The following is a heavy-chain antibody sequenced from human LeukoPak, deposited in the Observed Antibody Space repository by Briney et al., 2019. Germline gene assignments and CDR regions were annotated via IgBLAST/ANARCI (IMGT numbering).Heavy chain of an antibody. CDR1: GYTFTGYY. CDR3: ARVQQQLFFDYYYGMDV. D-gene: IGHD6-13*01. CDR2: INPNSGGT. Sequence: ASVKVSCTASGYTFTGYYMHWVRQAPGQGLEWMGWINPNSGGTNYAQKFQGRVTMTRDTSISTAYMELSSLRSDDTAVYYCARVQQQLFFDYYYGMDVWGQGTTVTVSS. V-gene: IGHV1-2*02. J-gene: IGHJ6*02.